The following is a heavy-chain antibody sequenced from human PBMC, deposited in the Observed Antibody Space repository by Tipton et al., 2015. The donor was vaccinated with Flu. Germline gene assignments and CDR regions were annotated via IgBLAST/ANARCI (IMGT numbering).Heavy chain of an antibody. CDR2: ISPNGFKT. D-gene: IGHD3-22*01. CDR3: ATGVFPYLNDGSGFWGQH. V-gene: IGHV3-48*03. CDR1: GFSFSSYE. J-gene: IGHJ1*01. Sequence: SLRLSCAVSGFSFSSYEMNWVRQAPGKGLEWVSQISPNGFKTFYADSVKGRFTISRDNAKNSLHLQMNSLRVEDTAVYYCATGVFPYLNDGSGFWGQHWGQGTLVTVSS.